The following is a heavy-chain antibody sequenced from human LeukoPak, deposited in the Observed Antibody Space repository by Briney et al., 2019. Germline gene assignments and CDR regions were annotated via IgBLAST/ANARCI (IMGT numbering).Heavy chain of an antibody. J-gene: IGHJ4*02. CDR2: IYYSGST. Sequence: PSETLSLTCTVSGGSISSYYWSWIRQPPGKGLEWIGYIYYSGSTNYNPSLKSRVTISVDTSKNQFSLKLSSVTAADTAVYYRARSIIATRSKFDYWGQGNLVTVSS. D-gene: IGHD1/OR15-1a*01. CDR3: ARSIIATRSKFDY. V-gene: IGHV4-59*08. CDR1: GGSISSYY.